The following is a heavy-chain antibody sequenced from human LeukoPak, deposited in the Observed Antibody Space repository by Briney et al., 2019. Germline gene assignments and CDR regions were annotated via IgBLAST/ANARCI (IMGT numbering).Heavy chain of an antibody. CDR3: ATDSGTGYYYYYGMDV. V-gene: IGHV1-24*01. CDR2: FDPEDGET. CDR1: RYTLTELS. J-gene: IGHJ6*02. D-gene: IGHD1-7*01. Sequence: SVKVSCKVSRYTLTELSMHWVRQAPGKGLEWMGGFDPEDGETIYAQKFQGRVTMTEDTSTDTAYMELSSLRSEDTAVYYCATDSGTGYYYYYGMDVWGQGTTVTVSS.